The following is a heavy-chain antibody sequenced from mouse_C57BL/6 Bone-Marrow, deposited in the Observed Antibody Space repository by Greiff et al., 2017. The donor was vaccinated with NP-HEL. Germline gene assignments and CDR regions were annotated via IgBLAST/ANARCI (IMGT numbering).Heavy chain of an antibody. D-gene: IGHD2-4*01. V-gene: IGHV3-6*01. CDR2: ISYDGSN. J-gene: IGHJ4*01. CDR1: GYSITSGYY. CDR3: ARDDYDVDYAMDY. Sequence: EVQLQESGPGLVKPSQSLSLTCSVTGYSITSGYYWNWIRQFPGNKLEWMGYISYDGSNNYNPSLKNRISITRDTSKNQFFLKLNSVTTEDSATYYCARDDYDVDYAMDYWGQGTSVTVSS.